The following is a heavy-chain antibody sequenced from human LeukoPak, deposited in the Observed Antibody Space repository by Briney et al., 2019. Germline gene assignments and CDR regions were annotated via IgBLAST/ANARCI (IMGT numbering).Heavy chain of an antibody. CDR2: IRNDGSDA. V-gene: IGHV3-74*01. CDR1: GFSFSETW. CDR3: ARDGDTAASCWDY. Sequence: RGSLRLSCVASGFSFSETWMHWVRQVPGKGLVWVSRIRNDGSDARYAESVKGRFTISRDNAKNTLYLQMNSLRAEDTAVYYCARDGDTAASCWDYWGQGTLVTVSS. D-gene: IGHD5-18*01. J-gene: IGHJ4*02.